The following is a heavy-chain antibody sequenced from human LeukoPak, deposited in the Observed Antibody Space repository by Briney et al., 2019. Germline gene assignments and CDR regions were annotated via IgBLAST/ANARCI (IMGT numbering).Heavy chain of an antibody. V-gene: IGHV4-34*01. CDR3: ASGFGAL. Sequence: SETLSLTCAVYGGSFSGYYWSWLRQPPGKGLEWIGQISGSGRTNYNPSLKSRLTMSANTSENQFSLRLSSVTAADTAVYYCASGFGALWGQGTLVTVSS. J-gene: IGHJ4*02. CDR1: GGSFSGYY. CDR2: ISGSGRT. D-gene: IGHD3-10*01.